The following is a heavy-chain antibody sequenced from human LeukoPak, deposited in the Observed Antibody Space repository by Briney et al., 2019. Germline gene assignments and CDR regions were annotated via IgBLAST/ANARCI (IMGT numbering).Heavy chain of an antibody. V-gene: IGHV1-8*01. CDR3: ARAYYGSGSYWSPGWFDP. CDR1: GYTFTSYD. J-gene: IGHJ5*02. CDR2: MNPNSGNT. D-gene: IGHD3-10*01. Sequence: ASVKVSCKASGYTFTSYDINWVRQATGQGLEWMGWMNPNSGNTGHAQKFQGRVTMTRNTSISTAYMELSSLRSEDTAVYYCARAYYGSGSYWSPGWFDPWGQGTLVTVSS.